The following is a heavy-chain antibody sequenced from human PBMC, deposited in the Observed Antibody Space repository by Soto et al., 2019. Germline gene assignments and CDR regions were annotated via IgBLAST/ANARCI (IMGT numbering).Heavy chain of an antibody. Sequence: GGSLRLSCAASGFTFSSFSMNWVRQAPGKGLEWLSYITSSSITIYYADSVKGRFTISRDNAKNSLYLQMNSLRDEDTAVYYCAKEDRGYFDWLLSTPGYFDYWGQGTLVTVSS. CDR1: GFTFSSFS. CDR2: ITSSSITI. D-gene: IGHD3-9*01. V-gene: IGHV3-48*02. CDR3: AKEDRGYFDWLLSTPGYFDY. J-gene: IGHJ4*02.